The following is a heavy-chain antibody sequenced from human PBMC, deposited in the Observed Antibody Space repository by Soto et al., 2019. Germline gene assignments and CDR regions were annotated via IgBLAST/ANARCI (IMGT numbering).Heavy chain of an antibody. V-gene: IGHV4-39*01. CDR3: PRRASGYYDTQPAYYFDF. CDR1: GGSVSSSSYY. D-gene: IGHD3-22*01. J-gene: IGHJ4*02. Sequence: SETLSLTCAVSGGSVSSSSYYWGWIRRPQXKGRESNGSIYYSGSTYYNPALKCRATITVDTSKNQCSLTLSSVAAADTAMYYGPRRASGYYDTQPAYYFDFWGQGTLVTVSS. CDR2: IYYSGST.